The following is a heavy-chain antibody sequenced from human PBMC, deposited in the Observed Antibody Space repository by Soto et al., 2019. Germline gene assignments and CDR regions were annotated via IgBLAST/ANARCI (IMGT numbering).Heavy chain of an antibody. Sequence: SETLSLTCAVYGGSFSGYYWSWIRQPPGKGLEWIGEINHSGSTNYNLSLKSRVTISVDTSKNQFSLKLSSVTAADTAVYYCARGGAVVPAAIPAGSDYYYGMDVWGQGTTVTVSS. D-gene: IGHD2-2*02. J-gene: IGHJ6*02. CDR1: GGSFSGYY. V-gene: IGHV4-34*01. CDR2: INHSGST. CDR3: ARGGAVVPAAIPAGSDYYYGMDV.